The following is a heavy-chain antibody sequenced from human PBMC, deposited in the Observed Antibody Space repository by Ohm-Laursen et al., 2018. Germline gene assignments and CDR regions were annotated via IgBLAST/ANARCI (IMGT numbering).Heavy chain of an antibody. D-gene: IGHD2/OR15-2a*01. CDR3: ARDPTLHYGMDV. CDR1: GFNVSRSY. Sequence: GSLRLSCAAPGFNVSRSYMSWVRQAPGKGLEWVSIIYSGGRTYYADSVKGRFAISRDSSKNTLFLEMNSLRAEDTAVYYCARDPTLHYGMDVWGQGTTVTVSS. CDR2: IYSGGRT. J-gene: IGHJ6*02. V-gene: IGHV3-66*01.